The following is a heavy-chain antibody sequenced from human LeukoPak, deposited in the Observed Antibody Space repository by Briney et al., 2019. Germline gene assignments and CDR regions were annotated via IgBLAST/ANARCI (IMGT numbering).Heavy chain of an antibody. D-gene: IGHD6-6*01. CDR1: GFTFSSYA. CDR3: ARDGPPYSSSPYYYYYYMDV. CDR2: ISYDGSNK. J-gene: IGHJ6*03. Sequence: GGSLKLSCAASGFTFSSYAMHWVRQAPGKGLEWVAVISYDGSNKYYADTVKGRFTISRDNSKNTLYLQMNSLRAEDTAVYYCARDGPPYSSSPYYYYYYMDVWGKGTTVTVSS. V-gene: IGHV3-30*01.